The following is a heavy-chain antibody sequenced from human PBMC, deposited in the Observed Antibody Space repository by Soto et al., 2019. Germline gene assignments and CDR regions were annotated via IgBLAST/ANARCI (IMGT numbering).Heavy chain of an antibody. J-gene: IGHJ3*02. D-gene: IGHD6-13*01. V-gene: IGHV3-23*01. CDR3: AKDIQGRGAPTGDDAFDI. CDR2: ISSSGGST. Sequence: PGGSLRLSCVASEFTFSNYAMNWVRQAPGEGPEWVSLISSSGGSTYYADSVKGRFSISRDNSKNTLYLQMNSLRVEDTAIYYCAKDIQGRGAPTGDDAFDIWGQGPMVTVSS. CDR1: EFTFSNYA.